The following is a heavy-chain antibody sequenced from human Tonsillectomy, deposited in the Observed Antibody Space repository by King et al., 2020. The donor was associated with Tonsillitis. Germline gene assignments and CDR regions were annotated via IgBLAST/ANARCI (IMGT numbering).Heavy chain of an antibody. Sequence: EVQLVESGGGLVQPGGSLRLSCAASGFTFSIFAMTWVRQAPGKGLEWVSSISDSAGGTYYADSVNGRFTLSRDNSKNTLYLQVNGLRAEDTAVYYCSKLLRSGYHLYYMDVWRTGTTVTVPS. J-gene: IGHJ6*03. CDR3: SKLLRSGYHLYYMDV. D-gene: IGHD3-3*01. CDR2: ISDSAGGT. CDR1: GFTFSIFA. V-gene: IGHV3-23*04.